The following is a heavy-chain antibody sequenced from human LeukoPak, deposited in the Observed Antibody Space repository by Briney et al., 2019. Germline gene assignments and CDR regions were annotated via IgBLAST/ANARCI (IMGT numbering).Heavy chain of an antibody. CDR1: GYTFTSYD. D-gene: IGHD3-3*01. CDR2: MNPNSGNT. J-gene: IGHJ6*02. V-gene: IGHV1-8*01. CDR3: ARGLTIFGVVLTSYYYGMDV. Sequence: ASVKVSCKASGYTFTSYDINWARQATGQGLEWMGWMNPNSGNTGYAQKFQGRVTMTRNTSISTAYMELSSLRSEDTAVYYCARGLTIFGVVLTSYYYGMDVWGQGTTVTVSS.